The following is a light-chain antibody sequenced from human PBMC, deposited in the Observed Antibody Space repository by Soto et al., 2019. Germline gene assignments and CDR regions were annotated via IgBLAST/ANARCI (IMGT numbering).Light chain of an antibody. CDR2: VVS. J-gene: IGLJ1*01. CDR3: SSFTDSRVYV. Sequence: QSALTQPASVSGCPGQSITISCTGTSSDVGRYDYVSWYQHHPGKAPKLIIYVVSDRPSGVSNRFSGSKSGNTASLTISGLQAEDEADYYCSSFTDSRVYVFGSGTKVTVL. CDR1: SSDVGRYDY. V-gene: IGLV2-14*01.